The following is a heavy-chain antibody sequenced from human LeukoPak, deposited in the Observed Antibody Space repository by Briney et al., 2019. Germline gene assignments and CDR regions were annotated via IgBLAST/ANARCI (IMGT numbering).Heavy chain of an antibody. J-gene: IGHJ3*02. D-gene: IGHD2-15*01. CDR2: IYYSGST. Sequence: SETVSLTCTVSGGSISSYSWSWIRQPPGKGLEWIGYIYYSGSTNYNPSLKSRVTISVDTSKNQFSLKLSSVTAADTAVYYCAREEDTLDAFDIWGQGTMVTVSS. CDR1: GGSISSYS. CDR3: AREEDTLDAFDI. V-gene: IGHV4-59*01.